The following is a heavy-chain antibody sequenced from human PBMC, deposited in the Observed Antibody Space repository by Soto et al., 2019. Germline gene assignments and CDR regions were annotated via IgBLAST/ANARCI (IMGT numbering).Heavy chain of an antibody. CDR3: ARDNGFGGSDV. V-gene: IGHV1-18*01. CDR2: ISAYNGNT. Sequence: QVQLVQSGAEVKKPGASVKVSCKASGYSFTSYGISWVRQSPGQGLEWMGWISAYNGNTNNAQKPQGRVTITTDTTTSTAYMELRSLRSDATAEYYCARDNGFGGSDVWGQGTTVTVSS. CDR1: GYSFTSYG. D-gene: IGHD3-10*01. J-gene: IGHJ6*02.